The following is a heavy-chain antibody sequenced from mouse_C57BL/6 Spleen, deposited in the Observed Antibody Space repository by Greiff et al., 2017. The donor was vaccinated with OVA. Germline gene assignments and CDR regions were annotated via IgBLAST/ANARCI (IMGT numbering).Heavy chain of an antibody. CDR1: GYTFTSYN. V-gene: IGHV1-12*01. D-gene: IGHD1-1*01. CDR3: ARGYYYGSSSYAMDY. J-gene: IGHJ4*01. Sequence: QVQLKESGAELVRPGASVKMSCKASGYTFTSYNMHWVKQTPRQGLEWIGAIYPGNGDTSYNQKFKGKATLTVDKSSSTAYMQLSSLTSEDSAVYFCARGYYYGSSSYAMDYWGQGTSVTVSS. CDR2: IYPGNGDT.